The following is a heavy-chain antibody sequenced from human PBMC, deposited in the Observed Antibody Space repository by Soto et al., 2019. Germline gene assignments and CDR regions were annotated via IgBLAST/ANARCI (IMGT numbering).Heavy chain of an antibody. CDR2: ISGTGTFI. V-gene: IGHV3-21*06. CDR1: GFTFSRHS. CDR3: ARGSVIDTGDALDI. D-gene: IGHD2-21*01. J-gene: IGHJ3*02. Sequence: EVQLVESGGGLVKPGVSLSLSCAASGFTFSRHSMNWVRQAPGKGLEWVSCISGTGTFIYYSDSVKGRFTISRDDAKSSLYLQMNSLTAEDTAVYYCARGSVIDTGDALDIWGPGTMVTVS.